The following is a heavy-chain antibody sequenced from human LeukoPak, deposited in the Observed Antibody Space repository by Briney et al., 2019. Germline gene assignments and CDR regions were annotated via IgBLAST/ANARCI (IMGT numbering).Heavy chain of an antibody. CDR1: GFTFSSYS. D-gene: IGHD1-7*01. CDR3: ARDGTGTTRTTIYYYCYGRDV. CDR2: ISSNSGYI. V-gene: IGHV3-21*04. Sequence: GGSLRLSCAASGFTFSSYSMHWVRQAPGKGLEWVSSISSNSGYIYYADSVKGRFTISRDNAKNSLYLQMNSLRAEDTAVYYCARDGTGTTRTTIYYYCYGRDVWGQGTTVTVSS. J-gene: IGHJ6*02.